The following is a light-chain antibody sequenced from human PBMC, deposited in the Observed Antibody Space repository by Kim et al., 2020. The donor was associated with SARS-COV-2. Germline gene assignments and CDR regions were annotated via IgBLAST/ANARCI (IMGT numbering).Light chain of an antibody. V-gene: IGKV3-11*01. J-gene: IGKJ2*01. CDR2: DAS. Sequence: EIVLTQFPATLSLSPGETATLSCRASQSVSNFLAWYQQKPGQAPRLLIYDASNRAPGIPARFSGSGSGTDFTLTISSLEPEDFAVYYCQQRTNWPLFSFGQRTKLEIK. CDR3: QQRTNWPLFS. CDR1: QSVSNF.